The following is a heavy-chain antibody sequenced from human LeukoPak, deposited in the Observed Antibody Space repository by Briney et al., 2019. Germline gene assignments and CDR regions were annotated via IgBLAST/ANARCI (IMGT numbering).Heavy chain of an antibody. CDR3: ARAHYGDYVGTFDI. CDR2: IYSGGTT. D-gene: IGHD4-17*01. Sequence: AGGSLRLSCAASGFTVSSNFLSWVRQAPGKGLEWVSVIYSGGTTYYADSVKGRFTISRDNSKNTLYLQMNSLRAEDTAVYYCARAHYGDYVGTFDIWGQGTMVTVSS. CDR1: GFTVSSNF. J-gene: IGHJ3*02. V-gene: IGHV3-53*01.